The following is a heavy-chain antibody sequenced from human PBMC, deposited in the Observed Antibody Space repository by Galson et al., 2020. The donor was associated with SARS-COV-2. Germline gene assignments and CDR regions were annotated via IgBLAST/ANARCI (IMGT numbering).Heavy chain of an antibody. CDR2: ISSSSSTI. Sequence: GESLKISCAASGFTFSSYSMNWVRQAPGKGLEWVSYISSSSSTIYYADSVKGRFTISRDNAKNSLYRQMNSLRAEDTAVYYCARDSIWFPFDYWGQGTLVTFSS. V-gene: IGHV3-48*01. J-gene: IGHJ4*02. CDR3: ARDSIWFPFDY. D-gene: IGHD3-10*01. CDR1: GFTFSSYS.